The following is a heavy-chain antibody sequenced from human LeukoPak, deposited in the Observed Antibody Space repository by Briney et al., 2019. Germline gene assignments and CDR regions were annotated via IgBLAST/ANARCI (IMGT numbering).Heavy chain of an antibody. CDR1: GYTFTSYA. Sequence: ASVKVSCKASGYTFTSYAMNWVRQAPGQGLEWIGWINTDTGNPTYAQGFTGRFVFSLDTSVSTAYLQISSLKAEDTAVYYCARAHDSSGYYPNYYYYGMDVWGQGTTVTVSS. J-gene: IGHJ6*02. CDR2: INTDTGNP. CDR3: ARAHDSSGYYPNYYYYGMDV. V-gene: IGHV7-4-1*02. D-gene: IGHD3-22*01.